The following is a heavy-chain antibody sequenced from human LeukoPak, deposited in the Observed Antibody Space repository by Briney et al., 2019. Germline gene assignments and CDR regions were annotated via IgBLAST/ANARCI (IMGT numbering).Heavy chain of an antibody. V-gene: IGHV1-24*01. D-gene: IGHD4-17*01. J-gene: IGHJ2*01. Sequence: GASVKVSCKVSGYTLTELSMHWVRQAPGKGLEWMGGFDPEDGETIYAQKFQGRVTMTEDTSTDTAYMELSSLRSEDTAVYYCARDLTPLHGDYVWGRYFDLWGRGTLVTVSS. CDR3: ARDLTPLHGDYVWGRYFDL. CDR1: GYTLTELS. CDR2: FDPEDGET.